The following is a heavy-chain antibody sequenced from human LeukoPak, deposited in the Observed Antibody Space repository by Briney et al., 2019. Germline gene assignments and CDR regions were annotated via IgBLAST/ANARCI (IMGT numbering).Heavy chain of an antibody. V-gene: IGHV1-8*01. D-gene: IGHD3-22*01. CDR3: ARRTYYYDSSGYYIDY. CDR1: GYTFTSYD. CDR2: MNPNSGNT. Sequence: RGSVKVSCKASGYTFTSYDINWVRQAAGQGLEWMGWMNPNSGNTGYAQKFQGRVTMTRNTSISTAYMELSSLRSEDTAVYYCARRTYYYDSSGYYIDYWGQGTLVTVSS. J-gene: IGHJ4*02.